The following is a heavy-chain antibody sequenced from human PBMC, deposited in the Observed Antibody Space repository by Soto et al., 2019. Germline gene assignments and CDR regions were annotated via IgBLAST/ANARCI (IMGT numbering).Heavy chain of an antibody. Sequence: QVQLVESGGGVVQPGRSLRLSCAASGFTFSSYGMHWVRQAPGKGLEWVAVIWYDGSNKYYADSVKGRFTISRDNSKNPLYLEMNSPRAEDPAGYYRAKWGGGLYWGQGTLVTVSS. CDR3: AKWGGGLY. J-gene: IGHJ4*02. V-gene: IGHV3-33*06. CDR1: GFTFSSYG. D-gene: IGHD3-16*01. CDR2: IWYDGSNK.